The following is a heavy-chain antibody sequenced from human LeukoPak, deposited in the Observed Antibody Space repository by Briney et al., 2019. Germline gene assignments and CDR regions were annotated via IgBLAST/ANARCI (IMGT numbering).Heavy chain of an antibody. Sequence: PGASVKVSCKASGYAFTDFYIHWVRQAPGQGLEWMGWINPNSGGTTYAQKFQGRVTMTTDTSISTAYLELNGLRSDDTAVYYCARLGDGSGSNQNWGQGTLVTVSS. CDR1: GYAFTDFY. J-gene: IGHJ4*02. CDR2: INPNSGGT. V-gene: IGHV1-2*02. CDR3: ARLGDGSGSNQN. D-gene: IGHD3-10*01.